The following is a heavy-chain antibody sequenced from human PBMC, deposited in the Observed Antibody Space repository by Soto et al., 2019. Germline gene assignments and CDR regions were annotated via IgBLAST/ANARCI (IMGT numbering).Heavy chain of an antibody. CDR3: AREGYNWNYAFYYYYGMDV. D-gene: IGHD1-7*01. V-gene: IGHV1-2*02. CDR1: GYTFTGYY. J-gene: IGHJ6*02. Sequence: GASVKVSCKASGYTFTGYYMHWVRQAPGQGLEWMGGIDPNSGGTNYAQKLQGRVTMTRDTAISTAYMELSRLRSDDTAVYYCAREGYNWNYAFYYYYGMDVWGQGTTVTVSS. CDR2: IDPNSGGT.